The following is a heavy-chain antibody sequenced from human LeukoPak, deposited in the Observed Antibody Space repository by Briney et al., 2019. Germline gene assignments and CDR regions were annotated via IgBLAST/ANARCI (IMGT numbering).Heavy chain of an antibody. CDR1: GYTFTSYY. Sequence: ASVKVSCKASGYTFTSYYMHWVRQAPGQGLEWMGIINPSGGSTSYAQKFQGRVTMTRDTSISTAYMDLSRLRSDDTAVYYCARMVVDSYYFQHWGQGTLVTVSS. CDR2: INPSGGST. CDR3: ARMVVDSYYFQH. D-gene: IGHD2-15*01. V-gene: IGHV1-46*01. J-gene: IGHJ1*01.